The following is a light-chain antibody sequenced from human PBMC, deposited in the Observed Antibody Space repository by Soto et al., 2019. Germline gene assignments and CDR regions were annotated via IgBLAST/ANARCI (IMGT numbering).Light chain of an antibody. V-gene: IGKV1-9*01. J-gene: IGKJ3*01. Sequence: DIQLTQSPSFLSASVGDRVTITCRASQGLSSYLAWYQQKPGKAPKLLIYAASTLQTGVPSRFSGSGSGTEFTLTISSLQPEDFATYYCQQLNSYPLTFAPGTKVDIK. CDR2: AAS. CDR1: QGLSSY. CDR3: QQLNSYPLT.